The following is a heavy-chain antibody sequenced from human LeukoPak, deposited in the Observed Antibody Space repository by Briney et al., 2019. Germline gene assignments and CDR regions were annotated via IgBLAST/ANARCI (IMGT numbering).Heavy chain of an antibody. CDR3: ARERAGLGLLDF. Sequence: SETLSLTCTVSGGPISSGGFSWTWIRQPPGEGLEWIGYIFQSGSPSYNPSLRSRVTISVDTSTNQFSLRLNSVTAADTAMYYCARERAGLGLLDFWGQGTMVTVFS. D-gene: IGHD1-26*01. J-gene: IGHJ3*01. V-gene: IGHV4-30-2*01. CDR2: IFQSGSP. CDR1: GGPISSGGFS.